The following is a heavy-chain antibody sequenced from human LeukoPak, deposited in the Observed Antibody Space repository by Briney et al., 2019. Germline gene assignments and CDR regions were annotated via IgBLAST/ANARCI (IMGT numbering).Heavy chain of an antibody. V-gene: IGHV3-23*01. J-gene: IGHJ4*02. CDR1: GFTFSSYA. D-gene: IGHD1-26*01. CDR3: AKEMAIPWKLRPFDY. Sequence: TGGSLRLSCAASGFTFSSYAMSWVRQAPGKGLEWVSAISGSGGSTYYADSVKGRFTISRDNSKNTLYLQMNSLRAEDTAVYYCAKEMAIPWKLRPFDYWGQGTLVTVSS. CDR2: ISGSGGST.